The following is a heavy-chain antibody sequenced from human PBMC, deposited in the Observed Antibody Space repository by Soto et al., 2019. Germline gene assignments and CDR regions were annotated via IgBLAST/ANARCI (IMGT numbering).Heavy chain of an antibody. D-gene: IGHD3-22*01. V-gene: IGHV1-46*01. J-gene: IGHJ4*02. CDR1: GYTFTSYY. Sequence: ASVKVSCKASGYTFTSYYMHWVRQAPGQGLEWMGIINPSGGSTSYAQKFQGRVTMTRDTSTSTVYMELSSLRSEDTAVYYCARDSQYYYGSSGYQDYWGQGTLVTVSS. CDR3: ARDSQYYYGSSGYQDY. CDR2: INPSGGST.